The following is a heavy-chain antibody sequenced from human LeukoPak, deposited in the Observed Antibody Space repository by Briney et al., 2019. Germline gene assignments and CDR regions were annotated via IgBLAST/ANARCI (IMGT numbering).Heavy chain of an antibody. CDR2: ISYDGSNK. J-gene: IGHJ4*02. CDR1: GFTFSSYA. CDR3: AGDRTPPRIAVAGTIDY. Sequence: GGSLRLSCAASGFTFSSYAMHWVRQAPGKGLEWVAVISYDGSNKYYADSVKGRFTISRDNSKNTLYLQMNSLRAEDTAVYYCAGDRTPPRIAVAGTIDYWGQGTLVTVSS. D-gene: IGHD6-19*01. V-gene: IGHV3-30-3*01.